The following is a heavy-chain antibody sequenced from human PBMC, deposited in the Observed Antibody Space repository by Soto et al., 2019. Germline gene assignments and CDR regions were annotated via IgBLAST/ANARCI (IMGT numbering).Heavy chain of an antibody. CDR3: ARGYPPTRSIAAGNYYYYGMDV. CDR1: GGTFSSYA. CDR2: IIPIFGTA. Sequence: QVQLVQSGAEVKKPGSSVKVSCKASGGTFSSYAISWVRQAPGQGLEWMGGIIPIFGTANYAQKFQGRVTITADNSTSTAYMELSSLISEDTAVYYCARGYPPTRSIAAGNYYYYGMDVWGQGTTVTVSS. D-gene: IGHD6-13*01. V-gene: IGHV1-69*06. J-gene: IGHJ6*02.